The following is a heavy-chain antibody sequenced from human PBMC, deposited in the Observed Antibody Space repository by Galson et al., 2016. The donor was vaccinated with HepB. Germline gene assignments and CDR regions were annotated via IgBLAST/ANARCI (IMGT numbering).Heavy chain of an antibody. CDR1: GFTFRNYG. J-gene: IGHJ4*02. CDR2: IWYDGSEE. CDR3: ARSISRTNGPPFDY. Sequence: SLRLSCAASGFTFRNYGMHWVRQAPGKGLERVALIWYDGSEEYYADSVKGRFTISRDNSKNTLYLQMNSLRAEDTAVYYCARSISRTNGPPFDYWGQGTLVTVSS. V-gene: IGHV3-33*01. D-gene: IGHD1-20*01.